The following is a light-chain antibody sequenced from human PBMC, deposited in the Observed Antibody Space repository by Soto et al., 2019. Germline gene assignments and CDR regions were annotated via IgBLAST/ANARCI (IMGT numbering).Light chain of an antibody. CDR3: FSHRSGDSHV. CDR1: SSDIGIYNF. J-gene: IGLJ1*01. Sequence: QSALTQPASVSGSPGQSITIFCTGTSSDIGIYNFVSWYQQHPGKAPKLMIYGVTNRPSGASHRFYGYKTGTKDSLTISGLQAEDEADYYCFSHRSGDSHVFGNGTKVTVL. V-gene: IGLV2-14*01. CDR2: GVT.